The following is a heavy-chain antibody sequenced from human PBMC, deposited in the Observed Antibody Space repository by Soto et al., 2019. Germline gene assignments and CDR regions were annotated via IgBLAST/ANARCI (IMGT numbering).Heavy chain of an antibody. V-gene: IGHV3-21*01. J-gene: IGHJ6*02. CDR1: GFTFSTYS. D-gene: IGHD2-2*01. Sequence: EVQLVESGGGLVKPGGSLRLSCAASGFTFSTYSMDWVRQAPGKGLEWVSSISSSSSSSYIYYADSVRGRFSISRDNAKNSLYLQMDNLRAEDTAVYYCGRRGFSTYYYTMDVWGQGTTVTVSS. CDR2: ISSSSSSSYI. CDR3: GRRGFSTYYYTMDV.